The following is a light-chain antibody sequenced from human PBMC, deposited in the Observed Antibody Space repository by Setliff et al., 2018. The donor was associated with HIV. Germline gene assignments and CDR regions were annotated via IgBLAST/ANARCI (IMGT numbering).Light chain of an antibody. CDR3: QSYDSRLRVV. V-gene: IGLV1-40*01. Sequence: QSALTQPPSVSGAPGQTVTISCTGTSSNIGAGFDVNWYQQFPGTAPKLLIYGDNNRPSGVPDRFSGAKSGTSASLAITGLQTEDEADYYCQSYDSRLRVVFGGGTKVTVL. CDR1: SSNIGAGFD. J-gene: IGLJ3*02. CDR2: GDN.